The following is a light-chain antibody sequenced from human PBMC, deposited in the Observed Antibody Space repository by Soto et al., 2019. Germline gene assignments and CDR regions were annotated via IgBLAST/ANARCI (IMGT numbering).Light chain of an antibody. CDR1: ITNIGTNY. CDR3: AAWDDRLSGTV. J-gene: IGLJ7*01. Sequence: QSVLTQPPSASGTPGQRVTISCSGSITNIGTNYVFWYQQLPGTAPKLLIFRNNQRPSGVPDRFSGSKSGTSASLAISGLRSEDEATFYWAAWDDRLSGTVFGGGTQLTVL. V-gene: IGLV1-47*01. CDR2: RNN.